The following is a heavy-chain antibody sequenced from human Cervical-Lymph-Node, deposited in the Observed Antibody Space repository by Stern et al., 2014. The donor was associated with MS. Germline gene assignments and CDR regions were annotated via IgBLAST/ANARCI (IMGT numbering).Heavy chain of an antibody. CDR3: ARGDYGDYNWFDP. D-gene: IGHD4-17*01. V-gene: IGHV1-69*17. CDR2: LVPLVDVA. Sequence: QVQLVQSGAEVKKPGSSVNVSCKASGGTFRGYGITWVRQAPGQGLEWMGGLVPLVDVARYAPRVQGRVTITADKSMTTGYMELSSLTSDDTAVYYCARGDYGDYNWFDPWGLGTLVTVSS. J-gene: IGHJ5*02. CDR1: GGTFRGYG.